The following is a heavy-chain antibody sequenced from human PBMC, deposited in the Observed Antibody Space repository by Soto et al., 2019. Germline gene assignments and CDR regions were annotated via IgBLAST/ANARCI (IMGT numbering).Heavy chain of an antibody. CDR2: IWYDGSNK. V-gene: IGHV3-33*01. J-gene: IGHJ4*02. Sequence: GGSLRLSCAASGFTFSSYGMHWVRQAPGKGLEWVAVIWYDGSNKYYADSVKGRFTISRDNSKNTLYLQMSSLRAEDTAVYYCARDSSGYFFDYWGQEPRVTVSS. D-gene: IGHD3-22*01. CDR3: ARDSSGYFFDY. CDR1: GFTFSSYG.